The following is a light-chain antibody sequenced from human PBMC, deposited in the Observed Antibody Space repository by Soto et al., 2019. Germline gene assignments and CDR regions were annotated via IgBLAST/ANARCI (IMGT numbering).Light chain of an antibody. CDR1: QSVSSH. V-gene: IGKV3-11*01. CDR2: DAS. Sequence: EIVLTQSPATLSLSPGEGATVSCRASQSVSSHLAWYQQKRGQAPRLLIYDASSRASGIPARFSGRGSGTDFTLTISYLEPEDFAVYYCHHYGTSPPWTFGQGTKVDIK. CDR3: HHYGTSPPWT. J-gene: IGKJ1*01.